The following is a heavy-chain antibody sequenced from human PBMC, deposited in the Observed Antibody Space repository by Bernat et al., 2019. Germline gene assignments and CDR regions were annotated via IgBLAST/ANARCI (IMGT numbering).Heavy chain of an antibody. V-gene: IGHV3-74*01. CDR2: INSDGSST. J-gene: IGHJ4*02. CDR3: ARDGGDYADRGYFDY. D-gene: IGHD3-16*01. CDR1: GFTFSSYW. Sequence: EVQLVESGGGLVQPGGSLRLSCAASGFTFSSYWMHWVRQAPGKGLEWVSRINSDGSSTSYADSVKGRFTISRDNAKNTLYLQMNSLRAEDTAVYYCARDGGDYADRGYFDYWGQGTLVTVSS.